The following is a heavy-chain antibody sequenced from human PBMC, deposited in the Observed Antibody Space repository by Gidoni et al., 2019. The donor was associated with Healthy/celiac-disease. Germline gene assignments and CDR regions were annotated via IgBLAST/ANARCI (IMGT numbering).Heavy chain of an antibody. Sequence: QLQLQESGPGLVKPSETLSLTCTVSGGSISSRSYYWGWLRQPPGKGLEWIGSIYYSGSTYYNPSLKSRVTISVDTSKNQFSLKLSSVTAADTAVYYCASQLDGAFYDCWSREYLYGMDVWGQGTTVTVSS. CDR1: GGSISSRSYY. J-gene: IGHJ6*02. V-gene: IGHV4-39*01. D-gene: IGHD3-3*01. CDR3: ASQLDGAFYDCWSREYLYGMDV. CDR2: IYYSGST.